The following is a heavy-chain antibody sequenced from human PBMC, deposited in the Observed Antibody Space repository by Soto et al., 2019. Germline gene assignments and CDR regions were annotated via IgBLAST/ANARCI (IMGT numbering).Heavy chain of an antibody. CDR3: VKESRSLKRIKLFGVDYMAV. J-gene: IGHJ6*03. Sequence: QLLESGGGLIQPGGSLRLSCAASGFTFSTYAMSWVRQAPGKGLEWVSSINDGGGSPYYADSVKGRFTISRDNSKNTLYLQINSLRAEDTAVYYCVKESRSLKRIKLFGVDYMAVWGKGTSVTVSS. D-gene: IGHD3-3*01. V-gene: IGHV3-23*01. CDR1: GFTFSTYA. CDR2: INDGGGSP.